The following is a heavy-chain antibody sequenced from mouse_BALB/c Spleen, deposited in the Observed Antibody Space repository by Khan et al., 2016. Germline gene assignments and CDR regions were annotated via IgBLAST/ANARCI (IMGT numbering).Heavy chain of an antibody. J-gene: IGHJ3*01. Sequence: QIQLVQSGPELKKPGETVKISCKASGYTFTNYGMTWVKQAPGKGLKWMGWINTNTGEPTYAEEFKGRFAFSLETSASTAYLQINNLKNEDTATYCCARDGTGTWFAYGGEGTRVTVSA. CDR2: INTNTGEP. V-gene: IGHV9-3*02. CDR3: ARDGTGTWFAY. CDR1: GYTFTNYG. D-gene: IGHD2-1*01.